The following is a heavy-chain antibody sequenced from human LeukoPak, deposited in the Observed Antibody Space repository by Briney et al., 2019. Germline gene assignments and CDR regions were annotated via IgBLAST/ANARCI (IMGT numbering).Heavy chain of an antibody. CDR2: VRYDGSNK. CDR3: AKAPKLGDRPFDY. V-gene: IGHV3-30*02. J-gene: IGHJ4*02. D-gene: IGHD3-10*01. CDR1: GFTFSSYG. Sequence: PGGSLRLSCAASGFTFSSYGMHWVRQAPGKELEWVAFVRYDGSNKYYADSVKGRFTISRDNSKNTLYLQMNSLRAEDTAVYYFAKAPKLGDRPFDYWGQGTLVTVSS.